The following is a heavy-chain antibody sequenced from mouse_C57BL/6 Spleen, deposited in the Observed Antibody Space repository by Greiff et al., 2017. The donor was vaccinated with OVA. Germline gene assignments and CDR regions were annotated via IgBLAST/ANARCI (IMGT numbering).Heavy chain of an antibody. J-gene: IGHJ1*03. CDR2: IDPENGDT. V-gene: IGHV14-4*01. D-gene: IGHD1-1*01. CDR3: TTTTVVGWYFDV. Sequence: EVKLVESGAELVRPGASVKLSCTASGFNIKDDYMHWVKQRPEQGLEWIGWIDPENGDTEYASKFQGKATITADTSSNTAYLQLSSLTSEDTAVYYCTTTTVVGWYFDVWGTGTTVTVSS. CDR1: GFNIKDDY.